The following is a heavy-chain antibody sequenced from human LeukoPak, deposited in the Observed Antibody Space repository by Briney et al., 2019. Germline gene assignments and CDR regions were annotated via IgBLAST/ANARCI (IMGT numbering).Heavy chain of an antibody. CDR1: GFTFSTYA. CDR2: LTGGGGGT. V-gene: IGHV3-23*01. CDR3: AKDKGAVTGTFDY. Sequence: PGGSLRLSCAASGFTFSTYAMSWVRQAPGKGLEWVSGLTGGGGGTSYADSVKGRFTIYRDNSKNTLYLQMSSLRAEDTAVYYCAKDKGAVTGTFDYWGQGTLVTVSS. D-gene: IGHD1-14*01. J-gene: IGHJ4*02.